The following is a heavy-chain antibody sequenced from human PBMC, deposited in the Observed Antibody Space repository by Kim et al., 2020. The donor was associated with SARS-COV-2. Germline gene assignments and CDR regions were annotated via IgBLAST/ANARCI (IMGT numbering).Heavy chain of an antibody. CDR1: GFMFSTYN. D-gene: IGHD6-13*01. V-gene: IGHV3-21*01. CDR2: ISGGGDTI. CDR3: ARGIQGAGRKNWLDP. Sequence: GGSLRLSCAASGFMFSTYNMNWVRQAPGKGLDWVSVISGGGDTIYYADSVKGRFTISRDNSKNSLYLQMNSLRAEDTAIYFCARGIQGAGRKNWLDPWGQGTLVTVSS. J-gene: IGHJ5*02.